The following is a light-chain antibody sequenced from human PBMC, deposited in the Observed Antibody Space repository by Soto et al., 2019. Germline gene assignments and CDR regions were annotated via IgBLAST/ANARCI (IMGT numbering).Light chain of an antibody. V-gene: IGLV1-44*01. CDR3: AAWDDNLNGLV. Sequence: QSVLTQPPSASGTPGQRVTMSCSGSSSNIGSNTVNWYQQLPGTAPKLLIYSNNQRPSGVPDRFSDSKSGTSASLAISGLQSEDEAAYYCAAWDDNLNGLVFGGGTKVTVL. CDR1: SSNIGSNT. J-gene: IGLJ2*01. CDR2: SNN.